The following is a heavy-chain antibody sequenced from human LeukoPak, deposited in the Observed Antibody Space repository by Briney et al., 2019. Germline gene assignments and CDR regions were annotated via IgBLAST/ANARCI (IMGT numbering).Heavy chain of an antibody. J-gene: IGHJ4*02. CDR3: RVATDPFDY. Sequence: SETLSLTCTVSGGSISSSSYYWGWIRQPPGKGLEWIGSIYYSGSSYSNPSLKSRVTISVDTSKNQFSLKLSSVTAADTAVYYCRVATDPFDYWGQGTLVTVSS. CDR1: GGSISSSSYY. V-gene: IGHV4-39*07. D-gene: IGHD5-12*01. CDR2: IYYSGSS.